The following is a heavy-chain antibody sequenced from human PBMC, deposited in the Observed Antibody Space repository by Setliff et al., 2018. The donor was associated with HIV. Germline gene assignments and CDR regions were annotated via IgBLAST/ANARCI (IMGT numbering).Heavy chain of an antibody. CDR2: IYPSGTI. J-gene: IGHJ3*02. V-gene: IGHV4-4*07. CDR1: AASIRNSY. CDR3: ARRESYYDILKGRAFDGFDI. D-gene: IGHD3-9*01. Sequence: PSETLSLTCTVSAASIRNSYWTWIRQPAGKGLEWIGRIYPSGTINYNPSLKSRVTMSVDTSKNQFSLKLTSVTAADTAVYYCARRESYYDILKGRAFDGFDIWGQGTMVTVSS.